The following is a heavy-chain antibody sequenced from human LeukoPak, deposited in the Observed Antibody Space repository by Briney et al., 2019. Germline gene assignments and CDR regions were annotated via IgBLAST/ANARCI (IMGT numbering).Heavy chain of an antibody. D-gene: IGHD3-22*01. Sequence: TLSLTCTVSGGSISSGDYYWSWIRQPPGKGLEWIGYIYYSGSTYYNPSLKSRVTISVDTSKNQFSLKLSSVTAADTAVYYCARDGYYYDSSGSEYFDLWGRGTLVTVSS. CDR1: GGSISSGDYY. CDR3: ARDGYYYDSSGSEYFDL. CDR2: IYYSGST. V-gene: IGHV4-30-4*01. J-gene: IGHJ2*01.